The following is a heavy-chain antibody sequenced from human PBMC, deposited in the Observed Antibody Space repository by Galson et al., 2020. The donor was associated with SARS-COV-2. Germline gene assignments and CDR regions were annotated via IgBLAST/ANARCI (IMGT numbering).Heavy chain of an antibody. V-gene: IGHV3-64*01. D-gene: IGHD6-13*01. CDR1: GFTFSSYA. CDR3: ARDRYSSRPSWWDP. J-gene: IGHJ5*02. CDR2: ISSNGGST. Sequence: GGSLRLSCAASGFTFSSYAMHWVRQAPGKGLEYVSAISSNGGSTYYANSVKGRFTISRDNSKNTLYLQMGSLRAEDMAVYYCARDRYSSRPSWWDPWGQGTLVTVSS.